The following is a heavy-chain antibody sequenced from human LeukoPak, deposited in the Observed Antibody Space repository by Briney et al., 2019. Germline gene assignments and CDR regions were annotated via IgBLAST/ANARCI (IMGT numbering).Heavy chain of an antibody. CDR2: ISSSSSYI. D-gene: IGHD3-22*01. V-gene: IGHV3-21*01. Sequence: GRSLRLSCAASGFTFSSYSMNWVRQAPGEGLEWLSSISSSSSYIYYADSVKGRFTISRDNAKNSLYLQMNSLRAEDTAVYYCARKDDSSGYYYTPPDYWGQGTLATVSS. CDR3: ARKDDSSGYYYTPPDY. J-gene: IGHJ4*02. CDR1: GFTFSSYS.